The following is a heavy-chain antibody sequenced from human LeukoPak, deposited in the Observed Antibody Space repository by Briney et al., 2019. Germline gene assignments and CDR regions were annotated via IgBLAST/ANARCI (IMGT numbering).Heavy chain of an antibody. D-gene: IGHD3-22*01. V-gene: IGHV1-8*02. J-gene: IGHJ4*01. CDR1: GYTFTSYD. Sequence: EASVKVSCKASGYTFTSYDINWVRQATGQGLEWMGWMNPNSGNTGYAQKFQGRVTMTRDMSTSTVYMELSSLRSEDTAVYYCATGGHVRVYDSSAYYGHYWGQGTLVTVSS. CDR2: MNPNSGNT. CDR3: ATGGHVRVYDSSAYYGHY.